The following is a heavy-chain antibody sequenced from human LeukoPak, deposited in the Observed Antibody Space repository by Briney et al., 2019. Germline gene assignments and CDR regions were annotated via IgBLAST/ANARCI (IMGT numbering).Heavy chain of an antibody. J-gene: IGHJ6*03. V-gene: IGHV5-51*01. CDR2: IYPGDSDT. CDR1: GYSFTSYW. D-gene: IGHD3-10*01. CDR3: ARQSPSGSYYKELGVGYYYYYMDV. Sequence: GESLKISCKGSGYSFTSYWIGWVRQMPGKGLEWMGIIYPGDSDTRYSPSFQGQVTISADKSISTAYLQWSSLKASDTAMYYCARQSPSGSYYKELGVGYYYYYMDVWGKGTTVTISS.